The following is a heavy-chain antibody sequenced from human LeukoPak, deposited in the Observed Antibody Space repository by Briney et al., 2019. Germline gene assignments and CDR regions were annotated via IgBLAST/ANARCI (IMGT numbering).Heavy chain of an antibody. CDR2: LFYSGST. CDR1: GGSISSTPYY. J-gene: IGHJ4*02. V-gene: IGHV4-39*07. CDR3: ARVGSSGWSNYFDY. D-gene: IGHD6-19*01. Sequence: PSETLSLTCTVSGGSISSTPYYWGWIRQPPGKGLEWIGSLFYSGSTYYNPSLKSRVTISVDTSKNQFSLKLSSVTAADTAVYYCARVGSSGWSNYFDYWGQGTLVTVSS.